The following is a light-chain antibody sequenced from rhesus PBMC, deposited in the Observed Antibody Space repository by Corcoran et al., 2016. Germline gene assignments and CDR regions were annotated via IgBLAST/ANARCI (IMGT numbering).Light chain of an antibody. CDR2: KAS. V-gene: IGKV1-22*01. Sequence: DIQMTQSPSSLSASVGDTVTITCRASQSISSWLDCYQQKPGKAPKLLIYKASSLQSGVPSRFSGSGSGTDFTLHISSLQPEDFATYYCRQYSSSPFTFGPGTKLDIK. CDR3: RQYSSSPFT. J-gene: IGKJ3*01. CDR1: QSISSW.